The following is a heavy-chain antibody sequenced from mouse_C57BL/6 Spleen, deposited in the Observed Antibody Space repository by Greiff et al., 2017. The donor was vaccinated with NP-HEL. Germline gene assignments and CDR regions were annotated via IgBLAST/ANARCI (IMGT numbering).Heavy chain of an antibody. D-gene: IGHD1-1*01. V-gene: IGHV5-17*01. CDR2: ISSGSSTI. CDR3: ARTSGSSRAGLAY. Sequence: EVKLVESGGGLVKPGGSLKLSCAASGFTFSDYGMHWVRQAPEKGLEWVAYISSGSSTIYYADPVKGRFTISRDNAKNTLFLQMTSLRSEDTAMYYCARTSGSSRAGLAYWGQGTLVTVSA. J-gene: IGHJ3*01. CDR1: GFTFSDYG.